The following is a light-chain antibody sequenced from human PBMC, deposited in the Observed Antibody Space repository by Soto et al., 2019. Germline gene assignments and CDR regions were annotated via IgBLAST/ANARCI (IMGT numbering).Light chain of an antibody. Sequence: EIVLTQSPGTLSLSPGERATLSCRASQSVSSSYLAWYQQKPGQAPRLLISGASSRATGVPDRFSGSGSGADFTLTITRLEPEDCAVYYCQQYGSSPPWTFGQGTKVDIK. CDR1: QSVSSSY. CDR3: QQYGSSPPWT. V-gene: IGKV3-20*01. J-gene: IGKJ1*01. CDR2: GAS.